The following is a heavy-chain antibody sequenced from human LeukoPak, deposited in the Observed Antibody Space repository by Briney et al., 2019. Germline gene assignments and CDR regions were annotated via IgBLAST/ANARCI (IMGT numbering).Heavy chain of an antibody. J-gene: IGHJ4*02. CDR3: AKAWDYDRAFDY. CDR1: GFTFSSYA. CDR2: VSGSATST. Sequence: GGSLRLSCAASGFTFSSYAMSWVRQAPGKGLEWVSGVSGSATSTHYADSVKGRFTISRDNSKNTLYQQMNSLRAEDTAVYYCAKAWDYDRAFDYWGQGTLVTVSS. D-gene: IGHD3-22*01. V-gene: IGHV3-23*01.